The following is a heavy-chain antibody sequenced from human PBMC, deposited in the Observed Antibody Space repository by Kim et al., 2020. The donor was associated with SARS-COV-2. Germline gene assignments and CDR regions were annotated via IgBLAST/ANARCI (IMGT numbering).Heavy chain of an antibody. CDR1: GGSFSGYY. CDR2: INHSGST. CDR3: ARGRGYYYGSGSGAYWFDP. Sequence: SETLSLTCAVYGGSFSGYYWSWIRQPPGKGLEWIGEINHSGSTNYNPSLKSRVTISVDTSKNQFSLKLSSVTAADTAVYYCARGRGYYYGSGSGAYWFDPWGQGTLVTVSS. D-gene: IGHD3-10*01. V-gene: IGHV4-34*01. J-gene: IGHJ5*02.